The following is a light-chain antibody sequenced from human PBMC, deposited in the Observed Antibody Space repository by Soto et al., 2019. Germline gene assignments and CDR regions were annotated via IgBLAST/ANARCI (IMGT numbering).Light chain of an antibody. J-gene: IGKJ4*01. CDR1: QSISSY. V-gene: IGKV1-39*01. Sequence: DIQMHQAPSSLSSSVGDRVTITCQASQSISSYLNWYQQKPGKAPKLLIYAASSLQSGVPSRFSGSDSGRVCTLAISSLQPEDFATYYCQQSYSTPRLSFGGGTKVEIK. CDR3: QQSYSTPRLS. CDR2: AAS.